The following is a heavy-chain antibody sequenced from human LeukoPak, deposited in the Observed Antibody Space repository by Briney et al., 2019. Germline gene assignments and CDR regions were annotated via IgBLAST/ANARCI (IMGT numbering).Heavy chain of an antibody. CDR3: AKDPSVAVAGTLDY. V-gene: IGHV3-23*01. D-gene: IGHD6-19*01. Sequence: PGGSLRLSCAASGFTFSSYAMGWVRQAPGKGLEWVSAISGSGGSTYYADSVKGRFTISRDNSKNTLYLQMNSLRAEDTAVYYCAKDPSVAVAGTLDYWGQGTLVTVSS. CDR2: ISGSGGST. J-gene: IGHJ4*02. CDR1: GFTFSSYA.